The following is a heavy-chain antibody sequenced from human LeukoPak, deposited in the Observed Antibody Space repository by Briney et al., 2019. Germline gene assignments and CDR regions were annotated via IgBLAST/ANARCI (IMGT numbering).Heavy chain of an antibody. J-gene: IGHJ4*02. V-gene: IGHV1-69*01. CDR3: ASGISVWVAYFDY. D-gene: IGHD5/OR15-5a*01. Sequence: GSSVKVSCKASGSTXSSYAISRVRQAPGQGLEWMGGIIPIFGTANYAQKFQGRVTITADESTSTAYMELSSLRSEDTAVYYCASGISVWVAYFDYWGQGTLVTVSS. CDR2: IIPIFGTA. CDR1: GSTXSSYA.